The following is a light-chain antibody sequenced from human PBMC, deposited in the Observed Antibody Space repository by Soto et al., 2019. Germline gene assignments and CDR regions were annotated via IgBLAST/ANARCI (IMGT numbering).Light chain of an antibody. CDR3: QQRSSWPIT. Sequence: EIVLTHSPATLSLSPGERATLSCRASQSVSSYLAWYQQKPGQAPRLLIYDASNRATGIPARFSGSGSGTDFTLTISSLEPEDFAVYYCQQRSSWPITFGQGTRLEIK. J-gene: IGKJ5*01. CDR1: QSVSSY. V-gene: IGKV3-11*01. CDR2: DAS.